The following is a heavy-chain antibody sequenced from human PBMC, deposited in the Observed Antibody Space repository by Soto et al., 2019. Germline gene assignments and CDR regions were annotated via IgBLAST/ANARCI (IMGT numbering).Heavy chain of an antibody. CDR1: GGTFSSSA. D-gene: IGHD6-13*01. V-gene: IGHV1-69*01. J-gene: IGHJ6*02. CDR3: ARDYGVLSSRWLSPFGMDV. CDR2: IIPILRLA. Sequence: QVQLVQAGAEVKRPGSSVNVSCKASGGTFSSSAIGWVRQAPGQGLEWMGVIIPILRLANYAQKFQGRVTITADESTSIAYMELSSLRSEDTAVYYCARDYGVLSSRWLSPFGMDVWGQGTMVTVSS.